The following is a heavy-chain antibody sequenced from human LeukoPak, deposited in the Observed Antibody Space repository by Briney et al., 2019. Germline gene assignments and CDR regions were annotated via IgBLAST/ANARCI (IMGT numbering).Heavy chain of an antibody. CDR3: ARDGRLWFGHEVNWFDP. D-gene: IGHD3-10*01. Sequence: GGSLRLSCAASGFTFSSYSMNWVRQAPGKGLEWVSSISSNSSYIYYADSVKGRFTISRDNAKNSLYLQMNSLRAEDTAVYYCARDGRLWFGHEVNWFDPWGQGTLVTVSS. J-gene: IGHJ5*02. V-gene: IGHV3-21*01. CDR2: ISSNSSYI. CDR1: GFTFSSYS.